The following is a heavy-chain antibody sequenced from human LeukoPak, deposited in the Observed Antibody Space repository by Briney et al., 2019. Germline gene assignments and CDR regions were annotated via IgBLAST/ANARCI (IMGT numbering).Heavy chain of an antibody. CDR1: GGSISSYY. CDR3: ARAGSYAGIDY. CDR2: IYYSGST. Sequence: PSETLSLTCTVSGGSISSYYWSWIRQPPGKGLEWIAYIYYSGSTNYNPSLKSRVTISVDTSKNQFSLKLSSVTAADTAVYYCARAGSYAGIDYWGQGTLVTVSS. V-gene: IGHV4-59*01. J-gene: IGHJ4*02. D-gene: IGHD3-16*01.